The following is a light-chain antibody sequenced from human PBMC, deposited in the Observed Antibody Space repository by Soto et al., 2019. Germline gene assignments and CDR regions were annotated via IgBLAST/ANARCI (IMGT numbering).Light chain of an antibody. J-gene: IGLJ3*02. CDR3: VLYMGSGIPPV. CDR1: SGSVSTNYY. V-gene: IGLV8-61*01. CDR2: STD. Sequence: QTVVTQEPSFSVSPGGTVTLTCGLSSGSVSTNYYPSWYQQTPGQSPRTLIYSTDIRSSGVPDRFSGSILGNKAALTITGAQADDESGYFCVLYMGSGIPPVLGGGTKLTVL.